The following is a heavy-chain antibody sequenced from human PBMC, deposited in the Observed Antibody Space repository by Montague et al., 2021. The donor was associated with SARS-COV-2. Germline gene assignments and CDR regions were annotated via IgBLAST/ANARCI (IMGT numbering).Heavy chain of an antibody. CDR2: LYYGGSI. Sequence: SETLSLTCTVSGGSVTSGSLYWSWIRQPPGKGLEWIGYLYYGGSINYNPSLKSRVTISVDMSKNDFSLKLSSVTAADTAVYFCARAYYGVNDAFDIWGHGIMVTVSS. D-gene: IGHD2/OR15-2a*01. CDR3: ARAYYGVNDAFDI. V-gene: IGHV4-61*03. J-gene: IGHJ3*02. CDR1: GGSVTSGSLY.